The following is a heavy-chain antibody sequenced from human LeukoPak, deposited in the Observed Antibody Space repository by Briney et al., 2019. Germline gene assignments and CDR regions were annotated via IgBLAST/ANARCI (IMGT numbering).Heavy chain of an antibody. Sequence: GGSLRLSCAASGFTFSSYSMNWVRQAPGKGLEWVSSISSSSSYIYYADSVKGRFTMSRDDAKNSLYLQMNSLRAEDTAVYYCASAYSSSTPPGLWGQGTLVTVSS. J-gene: IGHJ4*02. CDR3: ASAYSSSTPPGL. CDR2: ISSSSSYI. D-gene: IGHD6-6*01. CDR1: GFTFSSYS. V-gene: IGHV3-21*01.